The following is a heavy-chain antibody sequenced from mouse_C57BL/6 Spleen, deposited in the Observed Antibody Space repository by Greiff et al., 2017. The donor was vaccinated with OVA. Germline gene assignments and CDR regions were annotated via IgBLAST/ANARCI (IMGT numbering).Heavy chain of an antibody. V-gene: IGHV1-62-2*01. CDR3: ARHEDRWALYYFDY. Sequence: QVQLQQSGAELVQPGASVKLSCTASGYTFTEYTIHWVKQRPGQGLEWIGWFYPGSGSIKYNEKFKDKATLTADKSSSTVYMELRRLTSEDSAVYVCARHEDRWALYYFDYWGQGTTLTVSS. J-gene: IGHJ2*01. D-gene: IGHD1-1*02. CDR1: GYTFTEYT. CDR2: FYPGSGSI.